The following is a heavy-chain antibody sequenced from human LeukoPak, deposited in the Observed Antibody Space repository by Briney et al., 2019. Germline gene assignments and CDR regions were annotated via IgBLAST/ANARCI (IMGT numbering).Heavy chain of an antibody. CDR3: ARGHHDSGGPQHDY. V-gene: IGHV4-34*01. CDR1: GGSFSGYY. Sequence: SETLSLTCAVYGGSFSGYYWSWIRQPPGKGLEWIGEINHSGSTNYNPSLKSRVTISVDTSKNQFSLKLSSVTAADTAVYYCARGHHDSGGPQHDYWGQGTLVTVSS. D-gene: IGHD4-23*01. CDR2: INHSGST. J-gene: IGHJ4*02.